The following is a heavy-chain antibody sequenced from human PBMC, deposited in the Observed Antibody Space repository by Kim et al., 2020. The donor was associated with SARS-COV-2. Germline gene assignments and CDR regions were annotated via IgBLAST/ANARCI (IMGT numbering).Heavy chain of an antibody. V-gene: IGHV4-59*13. CDR3: ARDRFWSGYYYYGMDV. Sequence: SETLSLTCTVSGGSISSYYWSWIRQPPGKGLEWIGYIYYSGSTNYNPSLKSRVTISVDTSKNQFSLKLSSVTAADTAVYYCARDRFWSGYYYYGMDVWGQGTTVTVSS. D-gene: IGHD3-3*01. J-gene: IGHJ6*02. CDR2: IYYSGST. CDR1: GGSISSYY.